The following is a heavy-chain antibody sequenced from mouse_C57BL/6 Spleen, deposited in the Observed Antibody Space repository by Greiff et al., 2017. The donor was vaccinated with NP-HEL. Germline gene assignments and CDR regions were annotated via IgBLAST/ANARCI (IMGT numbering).Heavy chain of an antibody. CDR1: GFTFSDYG. D-gene: IGHD2-4*01. J-gene: IGHJ3*01. CDR3: AEIYYDYEDWFAY. V-gene: IGHV5-17*01. Sequence: EVKVVESGGGLVKPGGSLKLSCAASGFTFSDYGMHWVRQAPEKGLEWVAYISSGSSTIYYADTVKGRFTISRDNAKNTLFLQMTSLRSEDTAMYYCAEIYYDYEDWFAYWGQGTLVTVSA. CDR2: ISSGSSTI.